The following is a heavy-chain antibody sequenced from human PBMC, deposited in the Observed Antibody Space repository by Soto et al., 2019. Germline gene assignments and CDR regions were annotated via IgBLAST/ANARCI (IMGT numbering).Heavy chain of an antibody. J-gene: IGHJ3*02. D-gene: IGHD4-17*01. CDR3: ARRLEQHPMTTVTTDAFDI. CDR1: GGSISSSSYY. CDR2: IYYSGST. Sequence: QLQLQESGPGLVKPSETLSLTCTVSGGSISSSSYYWGWIRQPPGKGLEWIGSIYYSGSTYYNPSLKSRVTLSVDTSKNQFSLKLSSVTAADTAVYYCARRLEQHPMTTVTTDAFDIWGQGTMVTVSS. V-gene: IGHV4-39*01.